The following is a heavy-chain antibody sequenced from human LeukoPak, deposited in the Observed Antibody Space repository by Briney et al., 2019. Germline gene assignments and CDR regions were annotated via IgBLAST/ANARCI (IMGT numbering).Heavy chain of an antibody. CDR1: GFTFSVYG. CDR3: ARDNDPDYSSSPGWFDL. D-gene: IGHD3-22*01. CDR2: TSSDGSNK. Sequence: PGGSLRLSCAASGFTFSVYGIHWVRLAPGKGLEWVGVTSSDGSNKFYADSVKGRFTVSRDNSKNTLYLQMNSLRAEDTAVYYCARDNDPDYSSSPGWFDLWGQGTLVTVSS. V-gene: IGHV3-30*06. J-gene: IGHJ5*02.